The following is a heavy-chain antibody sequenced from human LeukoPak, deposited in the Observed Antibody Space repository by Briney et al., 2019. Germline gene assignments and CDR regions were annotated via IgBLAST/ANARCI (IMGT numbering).Heavy chain of an antibody. CDR1: GFTLSSYA. J-gene: IGHJ4*02. V-gene: IGHV3-23*01. Sequence: GGSLRLSCVVSGFTLSSYAMSWVRQAPGKGLEWVAATSSSDSGKYHADSVKGRFTISRDNSKNTLYLQMNSLRAEDTAVYYCARDGRWYYYDSSGYLAPYYFDYWGQGTLVTVSS. CDR2: TSSSDSGK. D-gene: IGHD3-22*01. CDR3: ARDGRWYYYDSSGYLAPYYFDY.